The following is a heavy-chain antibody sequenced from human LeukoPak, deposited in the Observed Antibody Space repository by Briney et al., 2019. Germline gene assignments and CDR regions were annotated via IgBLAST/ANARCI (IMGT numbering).Heavy chain of an antibody. CDR1: GGSISSSSYY. D-gene: IGHD1-1*01. CDR3: ARVRYGVHQLGAFDI. CDR2: IYYSGST. V-gene: IGHV4-39*01. Sequence: PSETLSLTCTVSGGSISSSSYYWGWIRQPPGKGLEWIGSIYYSGSTYYNPSLKSRVTISVDTSKNQFSLKLSSVTAADTAVYYCARVRYGVHQLGAFDIWGQGTMVTVSS. J-gene: IGHJ3*02.